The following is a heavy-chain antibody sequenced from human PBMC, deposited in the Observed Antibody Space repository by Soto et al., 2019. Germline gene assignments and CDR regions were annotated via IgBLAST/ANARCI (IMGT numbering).Heavy chain of an antibody. D-gene: IGHD3-3*01. J-gene: IGHJ4*02. CDR1: GGTFSSYA. V-gene: IGHV1-69*13. CDR3: ARDSRIDFWSGYYTY. Sequence: ASVKVSCKASGGTFSSYATSWVRQAPGQGLEWMGGIIPIFGTANYAQKFQGRVTITADESTSTAYMELSSLRSEDTAVYYCARDSRIDFWSGYYTYWGREPWSPS. CDR2: IIPIFGTA.